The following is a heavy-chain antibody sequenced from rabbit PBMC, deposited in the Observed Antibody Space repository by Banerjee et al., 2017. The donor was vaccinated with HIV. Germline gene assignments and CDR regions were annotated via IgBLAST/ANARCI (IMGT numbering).Heavy chain of an antibody. D-gene: IGHD5-1*01. V-gene: IGHV1S7*01. CDR1: GFTISRYG. Sequence: QLKETGGGLLQPGGSLTLSCKGSGFTISRYGVSWVRQAPGKGLEWIGIIYGGSGSTDYASWVNGRFTISSDTAQNPVDLQVNSLTAADTASYFCARNLGKFNLWGQGTLVTVS. CDR3: ARNLGKFNL. J-gene: IGHJ4*01. CDR2: IYGGSGST.